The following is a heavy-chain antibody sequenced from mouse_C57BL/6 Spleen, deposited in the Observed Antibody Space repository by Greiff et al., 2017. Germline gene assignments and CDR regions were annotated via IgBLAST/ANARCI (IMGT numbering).Heavy chain of an antibody. CDR3: ARSFITSWEGYFDV. CDR2: IYPGDGDT. J-gene: IGHJ1*03. CDR1: GYAFSSSW. V-gene: IGHV1-82*01. Sequence: VQLKESGPELVKPGASVKISCKASGYAFSSSWMNWVKQRPGQGLEWIGRIYPGDGDTNYNGKFKGKATLTADKSSSTAYMQLSSLTSEDSAVYFCARSFITSWEGYFDVWGTGTTVTVSS. D-gene: IGHD1-1*01.